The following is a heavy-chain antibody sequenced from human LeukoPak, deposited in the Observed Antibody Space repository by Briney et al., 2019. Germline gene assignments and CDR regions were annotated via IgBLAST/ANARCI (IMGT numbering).Heavy chain of an antibody. CDR1: GGSISSSSYY. D-gene: IGHD1-26*01. V-gene: IGHV4-39*07. CDR3: ARENSGSSPGPYSYYYYMDV. Sequence: PSETLSLTCTVSGGSISSSSYYWGWIGQPPGKGLEWIGSIYYSGSTYYNPSLKSRVTISVDTSKNQFSLKLSSVTAADTAVYYCARENSGSSPGPYSYYYYMDVWGKGTTVTVSS. CDR2: IYYSGST. J-gene: IGHJ6*03.